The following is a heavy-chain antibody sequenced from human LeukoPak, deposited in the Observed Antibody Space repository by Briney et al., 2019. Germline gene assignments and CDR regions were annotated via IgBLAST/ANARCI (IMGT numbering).Heavy chain of an antibody. Sequence: PSETLSLTCAVYGGSFSGYYWSWIRQPPGKGLEWIGEINHSGSTNYNPSLKSRVTISVDTSKNQFSLKLSSVTAADTAVYYCARVHGSGKGKGASDYWGQGTLVTVSS. CDR2: INHSGST. V-gene: IGHV4-34*01. J-gene: IGHJ4*02. CDR3: ARVHGSGKGKGASDY. D-gene: IGHD3-10*01. CDR1: GGSFSGYY.